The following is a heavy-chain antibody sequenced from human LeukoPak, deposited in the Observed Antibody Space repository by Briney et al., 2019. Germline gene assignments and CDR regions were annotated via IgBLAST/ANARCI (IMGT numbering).Heavy chain of an antibody. CDR2: VDPEDGEI. CDR1: GYTLTELS. CDR3: AIDVGELLTY. Sequence: GASVKVSCKVSGYTLTELSMHWVRQAPGKGLERMGGVDPEDGEIIYAQKFQGRVTMTEDTSTDTAYMELSSLRSEDTAVYYCAIDVGELLTYWGQGTLVTVSS. D-gene: IGHD1-26*01. J-gene: IGHJ4*02. V-gene: IGHV1-24*01.